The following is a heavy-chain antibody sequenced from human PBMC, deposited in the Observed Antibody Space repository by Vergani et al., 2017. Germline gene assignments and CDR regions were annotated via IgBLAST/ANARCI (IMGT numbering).Heavy chain of an antibody. D-gene: IGHD3-9*01. CDR2: IYYSGST. CDR1: GGSISSYY. Sequence: QVQLQESGPGLVKPSETLSLTCTVSGGSISSYYWSWIRQPPGKGLEWIGYIYYSGSTNYNPSLKSRVTISVDTSKNQFSLKLSSVTAADTAVYYWAKVTYDILTGYYSWFDPWGQGTLVTVSS. J-gene: IGHJ5*02. V-gene: IGHV4-59*01. CDR3: AKVTYDILTGYYSWFDP.